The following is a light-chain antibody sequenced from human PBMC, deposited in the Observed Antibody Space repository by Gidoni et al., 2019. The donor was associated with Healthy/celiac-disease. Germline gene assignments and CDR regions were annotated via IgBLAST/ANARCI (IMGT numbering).Light chain of an antibody. CDR1: SSDVGGYNY. J-gene: IGLJ3*02. CDR2: EVS. Sequence: QSALTQPASVSGSPGQSITISCTGTSSDVGGYNYVSWYQQHPSKAPKLMIDEVSNRPSGVSNRFFGSKSGNTASLTISGLQAEDEADYYCSSYTSSSTRVFGGGTKLTVL. CDR3: SSYTSSSTRV. V-gene: IGLV2-14*01.